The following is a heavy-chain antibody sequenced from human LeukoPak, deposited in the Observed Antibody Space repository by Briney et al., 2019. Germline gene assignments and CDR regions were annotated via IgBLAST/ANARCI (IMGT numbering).Heavy chain of an antibody. J-gene: IGHJ4*02. CDR2: IWYGKQNR. V-gene: IGHV3-33*01. Sequence: GGSLRLSCTASGFTFSNFGLHWVRQAPGRGLEWVAIIWYGKQNRFYSDSVKSRFTISRDDAKNTPYLQMNSLRVDDTALYYCARGPGISVAGYDFDYWGQGALVTVSS. D-gene: IGHD6-19*01. CDR1: GFTFSNFG. CDR3: ARGPGISVAGYDFDY.